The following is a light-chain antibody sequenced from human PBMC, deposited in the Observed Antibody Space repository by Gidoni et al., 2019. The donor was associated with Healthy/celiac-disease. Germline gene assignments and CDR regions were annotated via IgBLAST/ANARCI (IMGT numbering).Light chain of an antibody. J-gene: IGLJ3*02. CDR3: MIWHSSAWV. V-gene: IGLV5-45*02. Sequence: QAVLTQPSSLSSSPGASASLPCTLRSGINVGTYRIYWYQQKPGSPPQYLLRYKSDSDKQQGSGVPSRFSGSKEASANAGILLISGLQSEDEADYYCMIWHSSAWVFGGGTKLTVL. CDR2: YKSDSDK. CDR1: SGINVGTYR.